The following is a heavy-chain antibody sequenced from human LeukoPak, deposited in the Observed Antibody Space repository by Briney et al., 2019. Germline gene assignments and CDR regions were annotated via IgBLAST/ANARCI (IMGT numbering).Heavy chain of an antibody. V-gene: IGHV3-30-3*01. CDR3: AREGLILTGYSPGRYYFDY. Sequence: GRSLRLSCAASGFTFSSYAMHWVRQAPGKGLEWVAVISYDGSNKYYADSVKGRFTISRDNSKNPLYLQMNSLRAEDTAVYYCAREGLILTGYSPGRYYFDYWGQGTLVTVSS. J-gene: IGHJ4*02. D-gene: IGHD3-9*01. CDR1: GFTFSSYA. CDR2: ISYDGSNK.